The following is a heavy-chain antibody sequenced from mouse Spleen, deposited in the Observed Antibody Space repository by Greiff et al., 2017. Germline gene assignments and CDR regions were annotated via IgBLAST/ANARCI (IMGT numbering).Heavy chain of an antibody. CDR2: INPSTGGT. Sequence: VQLKESGPELVKPGASVKISCKASGYSFTGYYMNWVKQSPEKSLEWIGEINPSTGGTTYNQKFKAKATLTVDKSSSTAYMQLKSLTSEDSAVYYCARGITFYAMDYWGQGTSVTVSS. J-gene: IGHJ4*01. CDR3: ARGITFYAMDY. CDR1: GYSFTGYY. D-gene: IGHD1-1*01. V-gene: IGHV1-42*01.